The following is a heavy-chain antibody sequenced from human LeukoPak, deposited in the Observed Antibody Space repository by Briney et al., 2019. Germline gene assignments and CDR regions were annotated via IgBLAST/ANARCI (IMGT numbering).Heavy chain of an antibody. J-gene: IGHJ4*02. Sequence: PSETLSLTCTVSGGSISSSSYYWGWIRQPPGKGLEWIGSIYYSGSTYYNPSLKSRVTISVDRSKNQFSLKLSSVTAADTAVYYCASDRATHSNGFDYWGQGTLVTVSS. CDR3: ASDRATHSNGFDY. CDR2: IYYSGST. CDR1: GGSISSSSYY. D-gene: IGHD4-11*01. V-gene: IGHV4-39*07.